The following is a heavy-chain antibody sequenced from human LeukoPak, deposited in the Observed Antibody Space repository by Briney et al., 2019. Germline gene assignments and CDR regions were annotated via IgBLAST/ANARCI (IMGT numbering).Heavy chain of an antibody. CDR1: GGSFSGYY. Sequence: SETLSLTCAVYGGSFSGYYWSWIRQPAGKGLEWIGRIYTSGSTNYNPSLKSRVTMSVDTSKNQFSLKLSSVTAADTAVYYCAREQYQLIDYWGQGTLVTVSS. J-gene: IGHJ4*02. CDR2: IYTSGST. CDR3: AREQYQLIDY. V-gene: IGHV4-4*07. D-gene: IGHD2-2*01.